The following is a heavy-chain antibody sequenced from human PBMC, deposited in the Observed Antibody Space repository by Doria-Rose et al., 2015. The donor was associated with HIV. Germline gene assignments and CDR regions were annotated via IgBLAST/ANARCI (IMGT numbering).Heavy chain of an antibody. D-gene: IGHD3-3*01. CDR3: ATTWSGYYLDY. CDR2: IIPVLGIR. Sequence: KPVSSVQVSCKASGGTFSRSPISWVRQAPGQGLEWMGRIIPVLGIRNYAQKFQGRVTITADESTCTAYIELSNLRSEDTAVYYCATTWSGYYLDYWGQGTRGTVSS. CDR1: GGTFSRSP. V-gene: IGHV1-69*02. J-gene: IGHJ4*02.